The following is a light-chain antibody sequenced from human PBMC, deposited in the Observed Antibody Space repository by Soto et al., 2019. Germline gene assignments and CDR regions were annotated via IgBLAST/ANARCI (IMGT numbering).Light chain of an antibody. CDR1: QSINTW. CDR3: QQYNSHSSYT. V-gene: IGKV1-5*03. J-gene: IGKJ2*01. CDR2: KAS. Sequence: DIQMTQSPSTLSASVGDRVTITCRASQSINTWLAWYQQKPGKAPKLLIYKASSLGSGVPSRFSGSVSGTNFTLTISSLQPDDFEIYYCQQYNSHSSYTFGQGTKLEIK.